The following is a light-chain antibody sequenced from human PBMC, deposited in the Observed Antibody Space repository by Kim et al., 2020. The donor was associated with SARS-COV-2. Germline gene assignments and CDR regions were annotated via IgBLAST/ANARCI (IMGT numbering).Light chain of an antibody. CDR3: NSRDSSGNHLLYV. V-gene: IGLV3-19*01. CDR2: GKN. CDR1: SLRRYY. J-gene: IGLJ1*01. Sequence: SSELTQDPAVSVALGQTVRITCQGDSLRRYYASWYQQKPGQAPVVVIYGKNNRPSGIPDRFSGFSSGNTAFLTITGAQAEDEADYYCNSRDSSGNHLLYV.